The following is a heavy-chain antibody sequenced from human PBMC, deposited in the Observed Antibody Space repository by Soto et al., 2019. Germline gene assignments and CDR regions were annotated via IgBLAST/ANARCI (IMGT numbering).Heavy chain of an antibody. Sequence: GESLKISCKGSGYTFTNYWIGWVHQMPGKGLEWMGIIYPGDSDTKYNPSFQGQVTISADKSITTTYLRWTSLKASDTAIYYCAASIFYYGMDVWGQGTTVTV. CDR3: AASIFYYGMDV. V-gene: IGHV5-51*07. J-gene: IGHJ6*02. CDR1: GYTFTNYW. CDR2: IYPGDSDT.